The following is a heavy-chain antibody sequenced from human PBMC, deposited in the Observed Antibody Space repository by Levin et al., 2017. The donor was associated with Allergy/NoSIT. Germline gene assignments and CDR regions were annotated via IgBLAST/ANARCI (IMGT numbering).Heavy chain of an antibody. V-gene: IGHV4-59*08. D-gene: IGHD3-10*01. CDR2: IYYSGTT. J-gene: IGHJ4*02. CDR3: ARLVGGIGYFDY. Sequence: LSQTLSLTCTVSGGSITSYYWSWIRQPPGKGLEWIGYIYYSGTTNYNPSLRSRVTISVDTSKNQFSLKLTSVTAADTAVYYCARLVGGIGYFDYWGQGALVTVSS. CDR1: GGSITSYY.